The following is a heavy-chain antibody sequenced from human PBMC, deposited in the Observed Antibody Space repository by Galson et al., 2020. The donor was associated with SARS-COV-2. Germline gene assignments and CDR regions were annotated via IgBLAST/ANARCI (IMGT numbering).Heavy chain of an antibody. CDR2: IYWDDDK. V-gene: IGHV2-5*02. J-gene: IGHJ2*01. CDR3: AHMDYDFWSGYPLYFDL. D-gene: IGHD3-3*01. Sequence: SGPTLVKPTQTLTLTCTFSGFSLSTSGVGVGWIRQPPGKALEWLALIYWDDDKRYSPSLKSRLTITKDTSKNQVVLTMTNMDPVDTATYHCAHMDYDFWSGYPLYFDLWGRGTLVTVSS. CDR1: GFSLSTSGVG.